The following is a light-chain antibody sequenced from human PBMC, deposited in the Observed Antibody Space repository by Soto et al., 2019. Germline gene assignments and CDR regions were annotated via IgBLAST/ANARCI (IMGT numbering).Light chain of an antibody. J-gene: IGKJ2*01. V-gene: IGKV1-39*01. CDR3: PQSYGTLYT. CDR2: GAS. Sequence: DIHMTQSPSSLSASIGDTVTIACRASQSIDTYLHWYQQKPGKTPNLLIHGASGLQSGVPSRFSGSGSGTDFTLTIRSLHPEDFATYYWPQSYGTLYTFGQGTKVEIK. CDR1: QSIDTY.